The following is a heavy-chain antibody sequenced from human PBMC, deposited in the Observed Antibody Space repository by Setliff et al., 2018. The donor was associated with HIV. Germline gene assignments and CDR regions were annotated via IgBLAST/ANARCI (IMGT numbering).Heavy chain of an antibody. CDR3: ARLRWEAYYYGMDV. CDR2: ISSSSSYI. D-gene: IGHD1-26*01. V-gene: IGHV3-21*01. CDR1: GFTFSSYS. J-gene: IGHJ6*02. Sequence: GGSLRLSCAASGFTFSSYSMNWVRQAPGKGLEWASSISSSSSYIYYADSVKGRFTISRDNAKNSLYLQMNSLRAEDTAVYYCARLRWEAYYYGMDVWGQGTTVTVSS.